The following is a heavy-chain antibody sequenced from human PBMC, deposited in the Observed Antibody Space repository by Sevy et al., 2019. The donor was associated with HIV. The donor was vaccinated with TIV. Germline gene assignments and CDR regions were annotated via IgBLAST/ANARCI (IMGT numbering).Heavy chain of an antibody. CDR1: GFTFSSYG. Sequence: SLKISCAASGFTFSSYGMHWVRQAPGKGLERVAVLWYDGSNKYYADSVKGRFTISRDNSKNRLYLQMNSLRSEDTAGYYCATDRGSGLTVLRGLDYWGQGTLVTVSS. CDR2: LWYDGSNK. CDR3: ATDRGSGLTVLRGLDY. D-gene: IGHD6-19*01. V-gene: IGHV3-33*01. J-gene: IGHJ4*02.